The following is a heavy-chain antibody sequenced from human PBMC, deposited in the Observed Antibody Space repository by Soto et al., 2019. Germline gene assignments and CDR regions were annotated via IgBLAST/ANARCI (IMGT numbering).Heavy chain of an antibody. Sequence: PSETLSLTCTVSGGSVSSGSYYWTWIRQPPGKGLEWIGYFYYSGSTNYNTSLKSRVTISVDMSKNHFSLKLSSVTAADTSVYYCAIAPSGIYYDSSGYSRDAFDIWGQGTMVTVS. CDR2: FYYSGST. J-gene: IGHJ3*02. D-gene: IGHD3-22*01. CDR3: AIAPSGIYYDSSGYSRDAFDI. V-gene: IGHV4-61*03. CDR1: GGSVSSGSYY.